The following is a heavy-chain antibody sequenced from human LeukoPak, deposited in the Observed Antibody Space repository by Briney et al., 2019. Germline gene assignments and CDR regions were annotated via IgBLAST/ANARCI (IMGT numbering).Heavy chain of an antibody. D-gene: IGHD4-17*01. CDR3: ARGFPDYGDYVGYYYYGMDV. V-gene: IGHV3-20*01. J-gene: IGHJ6*02. CDR2: INWNGGST. Sequence: GGSLRLSCAASGFTYDDYGMSWVRQAPGKGLEWVSGINWNGGSTGYADSVKGRFTISRDNAKNSLYLQMNSLRAEDTALYHGARGFPDYGDYVGYYYYGMDVWGQGTTVTVSS. CDR1: GFTYDDYG.